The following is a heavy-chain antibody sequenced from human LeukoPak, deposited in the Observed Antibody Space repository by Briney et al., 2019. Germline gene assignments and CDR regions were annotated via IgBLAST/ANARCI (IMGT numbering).Heavy chain of an antibody. CDR1: GYIFSTYW. D-gene: IGHD6-13*01. J-gene: IGHJ5*02. V-gene: IGHV5-51*01. CDR2: IYPGDSRT. CDR3: AFRKFSSPWFDP. Sequence: GESLKISCQGSGYIFSTYWIGWVRQMPGKGLEWMAVIYPGDSRTRYNPSFQGQVTISADKTISTAYLQWSSLKASDTAMYYCAFRKFSSPWFDPWGQGTLVTVSS.